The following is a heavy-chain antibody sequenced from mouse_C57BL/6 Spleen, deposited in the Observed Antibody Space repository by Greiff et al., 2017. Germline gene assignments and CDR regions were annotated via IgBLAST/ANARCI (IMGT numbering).Heavy chain of an antibody. CDR1: GFTFSDYG. D-gene: IGHD2-1*01. V-gene: IGHV5-17*01. CDR2: ISSGSSTI. J-gene: IGHJ3*01. Sequence: DVMLVESGGGLVKPGGSLKLSCAASGFTFSDYGMHWVRQAPEKGLEWVAYISSGSSTIYYADTVKGRFTISRDNAKNTLFLQMTSLRSEDTAMYYCARGGLYYGNYGGFAYWGQGTLVTVSA. CDR3: ARGGLYYGNYGGFAY.